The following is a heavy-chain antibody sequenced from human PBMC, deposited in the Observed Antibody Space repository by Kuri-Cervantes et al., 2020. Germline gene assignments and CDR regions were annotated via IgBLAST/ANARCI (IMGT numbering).Heavy chain of an antibody. CDR1: GFNRLNFNAYG. Sequence: GESLKISCAVSGFNRLNFNAYGMHWVRQAPGKGLEWVAVISYDGGQKDYADSVKGRFTISRDNAKNTLFLQMNSLRAEDTAVYYCAKDGTPPSGLWFGEKYYFDYWGQGTLVTVSS. CDR2: ISYDGGQK. D-gene: IGHD3-10*01. J-gene: IGHJ4*02. V-gene: IGHV3-30*18. CDR3: AKDGTPPSGLWFGEKYYFDY.